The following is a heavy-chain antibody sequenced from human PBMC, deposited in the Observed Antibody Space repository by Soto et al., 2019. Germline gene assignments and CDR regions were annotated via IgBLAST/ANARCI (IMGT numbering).Heavy chain of an antibody. J-gene: IGHJ4*02. Sequence: QVQLQESGPGLVKPSQTLSLTCTVSGGSISSGGYYWSWIRQHPGKGLEWIGYIYYSGSTYYNPSLKRRFTISVHTSKNHFSLKLSSVTAADTAVYSCARGGMVGGVIIAPDYWGQGTLVTVSS. CDR1: GGSISSGGYY. CDR3: ARGGMVGGVIIAPDY. D-gene: IGHD3-10*01. CDR2: IYYSGST. V-gene: IGHV4-31*03.